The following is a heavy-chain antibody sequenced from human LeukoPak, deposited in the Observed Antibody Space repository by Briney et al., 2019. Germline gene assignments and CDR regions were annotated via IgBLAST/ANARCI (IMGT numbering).Heavy chain of an antibody. CDR1: GFTFSIYA. CDR2: ITISNAS. CDR3: VKDRPNYYGGNGHYDRQNGDY. V-gene: IGHV3-23*01. D-gene: IGHD3-22*01. Sequence: GGSLRLSCAASGFTFSIYAMSWVRPAPGKGLAWVSSITISNASFYADSVKGRFTISRDNSRHTLYLQMNSLRAGDTAIYYCVKDRPNYYGGNGHYDRQNGDYWGQGTLVAVSS. J-gene: IGHJ4*02.